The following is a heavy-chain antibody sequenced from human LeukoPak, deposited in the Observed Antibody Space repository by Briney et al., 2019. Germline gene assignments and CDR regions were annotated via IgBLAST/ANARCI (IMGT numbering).Heavy chain of an antibody. V-gene: IGHV3-7*01. Sequence: VANINQDGSVKNYVDSVKGRFPISRDNAKNSLYLQMNSLRADDRAVYYCARDPGFCSFDYWGQGTLVTVSS. J-gene: IGHJ4*02. CDR3: ARDPGFCSFDY. D-gene: IGHD3-3*01. CDR2: INQDGSVK.